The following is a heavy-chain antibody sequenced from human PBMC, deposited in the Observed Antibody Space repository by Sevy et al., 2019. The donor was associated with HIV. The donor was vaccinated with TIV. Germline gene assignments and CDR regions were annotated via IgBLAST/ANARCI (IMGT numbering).Heavy chain of an antibody. CDR3: ASDHTVIGSSWYGAFDI. J-gene: IGHJ3*02. V-gene: IGHV1-46*01. Sequence: ASVKVSCKASGYTFTSYYMHWVRQAPGHGLEWMGLINPSGGSTSYAQKFQGRVTMTRDTSTSTVYMELSSLRSEDTAVYYCASDHTVIGSSWYGAFDIWGQGTMVTVSS. D-gene: IGHD6-13*01. CDR1: GYTFTSYY. CDR2: INPSGGST.